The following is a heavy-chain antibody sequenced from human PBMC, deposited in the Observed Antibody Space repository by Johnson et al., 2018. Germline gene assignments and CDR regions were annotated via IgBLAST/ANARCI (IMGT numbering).Heavy chain of an antibody. CDR3: SKDRGDYASYHYMDV. V-gene: IGHV3-66*02. D-gene: IGHD4-17*01. CDR1: GFTSSSNY. CDR2: MYSGGNT. J-gene: IGHJ6*03. Sequence: LVQSGGGMVQPEGSLRLSCAASGFTSSSNYMSWVRQAPEKGLEWVSVMYSGGNTYYADSVKGRFTITRDNSKNTRYLQMKSLRAEETAVYDCSKDRGDYASYHYMDVWRKATTVTVSS.